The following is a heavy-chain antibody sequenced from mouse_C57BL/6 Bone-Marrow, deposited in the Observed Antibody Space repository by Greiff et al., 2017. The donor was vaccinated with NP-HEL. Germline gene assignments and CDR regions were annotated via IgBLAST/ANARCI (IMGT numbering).Heavy chain of an antibody. D-gene: IGHD2-4*01. V-gene: IGHV1-82*01. CDR1: GYAFSSSW. Sequence: QVQLQQSGPELVKPGASVKISCKASGYAFSSSWMNWVKQRPGKGLEWIGRIYPGDGDTNYNGKFKGKATLTADKSSSTAYMQLSSLTSEDSAVYFCARTTMITQYYYAMDYWGQGTSVTVSS. CDR2: IYPGDGDT. J-gene: IGHJ4*01. CDR3: ARTTMITQYYYAMDY.